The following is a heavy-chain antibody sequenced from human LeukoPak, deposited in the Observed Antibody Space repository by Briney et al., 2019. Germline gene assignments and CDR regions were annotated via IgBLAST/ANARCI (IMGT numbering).Heavy chain of an antibody. CDR1: GFTFKDYT. Sequence: AGGSLRLSCAASGFTFKDYTMNWLRQSPGKGLQWVSYVSFGSSYISYADSLKGRFTISRDDAKSSVYLEMTRLRTDDTAVYYCARASTEYAVTDGFDTWGPGTLVTVSS. J-gene: IGHJ5*02. D-gene: IGHD4-17*01. V-gene: IGHV3-21*06. CDR2: VSFGSSYI. CDR3: ARASTEYAVTDGFDT.